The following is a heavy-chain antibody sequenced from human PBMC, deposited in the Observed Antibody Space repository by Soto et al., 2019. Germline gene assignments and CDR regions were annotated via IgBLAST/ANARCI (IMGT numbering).Heavy chain of an antibody. CDR1: AFSLSPHW. CDR3: ARDLGGPDY. D-gene: IGHD3-16*01. CDR2: LSSDGLGA. V-gene: IGHV3-74*03. J-gene: IGHJ4*02. Sequence: GGPRRPSGAPAAFSLSPHWLHWGRQVPGRGLEWVARLSSDGLGAAYADSVKGRFFISRDIARNTRSLQMNSLRADDTAVYYCARDLGGPDYWGRGTSVTVSS.